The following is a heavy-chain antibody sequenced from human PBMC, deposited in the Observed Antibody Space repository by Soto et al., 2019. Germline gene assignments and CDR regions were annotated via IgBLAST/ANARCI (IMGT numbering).Heavy chain of an antibody. Sequence: PGGSLRLSCAASGFTFSSYAMSWVRQAPGKGLEWVANIKQDGSEKYYVDSVKGRFTISRDNAKNSLYLQMNSLRAEDTAVYYCARERYPYNWNYVYWGQGTLVTVSS. CDR3: ARERYPYNWNYVY. V-gene: IGHV3-7*01. CDR1: GFTFSSYA. J-gene: IGHJ4*02. D-gene: IGHD1-7*01. CDR2: IKQDGSEK.